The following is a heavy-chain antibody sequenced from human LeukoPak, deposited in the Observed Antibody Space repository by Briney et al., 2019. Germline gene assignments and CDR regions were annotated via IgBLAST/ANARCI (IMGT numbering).Heavy chain of an antibody. D-gene: IGHD2-21*02. CDR2: ISGSGGST. V-gene: IGHV3-23*01. CDR3: AKETRVVVVTATPEVGAFDI. Sequence: GGSLRLSCAASGFTFSSYAMSWVRQAPGKGLEWVSAISGSGGSTYYADSVKGRFTISRDNSKNTLYPQMNSLRAEDTAVYYCAKETRVVVVTATPEVGAFDIWGQGTMVTVSS. J-gene: IGHJ3*02. CDR1: GFTFSSYA.